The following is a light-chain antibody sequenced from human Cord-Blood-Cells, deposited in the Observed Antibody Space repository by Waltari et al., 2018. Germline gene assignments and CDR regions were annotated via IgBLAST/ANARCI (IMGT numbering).Light chain of an antibody. CDR1: QSVSIN. Sequence: EIVMTQSPATLSVSAGERATLTCRASQSVSINLSRYQQKPGQAPRHHIYGASTRATGIPARFSGSGSGTEFTLTISSLQSEDFAVYYCQQYNNWPITFGQGTRLEIK. CDR2: GAS. J-gene: IGKJ5*01. CDR3: QQYNNWPIT. V-gene: IGKV3-15*01.